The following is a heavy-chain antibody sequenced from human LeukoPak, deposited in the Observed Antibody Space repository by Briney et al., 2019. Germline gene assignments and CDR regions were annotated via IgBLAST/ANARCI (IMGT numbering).Heavy chain of an antibody. D-gene: IGHD3-16*02. Sequence: SETLSLTCAVYGGSFSGYYWSWIRQPPGKGLEWIGEINHSGSTNYNPSLQSRVTISVDTSKNQFSLKLSSVTAADTAVYYCARDYVWGSYRFDYWGQGTLVTVSS. J-gene: IGHJ4*02. V-gene: IGHV4-34*01. CDR2: INHSGST. CDR1: GGSFSGYY. CDR3: ARDYVWGSYRFDY.